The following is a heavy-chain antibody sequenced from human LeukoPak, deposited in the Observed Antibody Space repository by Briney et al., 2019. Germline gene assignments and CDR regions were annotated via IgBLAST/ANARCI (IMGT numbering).Heavy chain of an antibody. J-gene: IGHJ4*02. CDR2: IKSKTDGGTI. D-gene: IGHD2-15*01. CDR3: TTDGYCSGGNCYSFDN. CDR1: GFTFNSYA. V-gene: IGHV3-15*01. Sequence: TPGGSLRLSCAASGFTFNSYAMYWVRLAPGKGLEWVGRIKSKTDGGTIEYAAPVKGRFTISRDDSKNTQYLQMNSLKTEDTAVYYCTTDGYCSGGNCYSFDNWGQETLVTVSS.